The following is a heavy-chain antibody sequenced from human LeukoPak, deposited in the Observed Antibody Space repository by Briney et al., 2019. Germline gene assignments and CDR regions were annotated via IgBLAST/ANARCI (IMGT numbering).Heavy chain of an antibody. J-gene: IGHJ5*02. D-gene: IGHD3-22*01. CDR3: AKDQAPRITMIVVS. Sequence: AGGSLRLSCPAPGFTFSSDAMTRVRQAPGKGLGWFSAISGSGGSTYYADSVKGRFTISRDNSKNTLYLQMNSLRAEDTAVYYCAKDQAPRITMIVVSWGQGTLVTVSS. V-gene: IGHV3-23*01. CDR1: GFTFSSDA. CDR2: ISGSGGST.